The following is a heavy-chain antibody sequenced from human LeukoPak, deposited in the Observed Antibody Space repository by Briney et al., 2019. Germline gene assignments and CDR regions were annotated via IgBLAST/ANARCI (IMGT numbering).Heavy chain of an antibody. CDR1: AFTFSSYG. V-gene: IGHV3-30*02. J-gene: IGHJ3*02. CDR2: IRYDGSIK. CDR3: AKHRSGSYYVPFAFDI. Sequence: AGGSLRLSCAASAFTFSSYGIHWVRQAPGKGLEWVAFIRYDGSIKYYADSAKGRFTISRDSSKNTLYLQMNSLRAEDTAVYYCAKHRSGSYYVPFAFDIWGQGTMVTVSS. D-gene: IGHD1-26*01.